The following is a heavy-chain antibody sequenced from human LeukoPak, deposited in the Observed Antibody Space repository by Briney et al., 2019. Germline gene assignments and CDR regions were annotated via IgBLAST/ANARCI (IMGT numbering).Heavy chain of an antibody. CDR1: GYTFTSYY. V-gene: IGHV1-46*01. J-gene: IGHJ6*02. CDR2: INPSGGST. Sequence: ASVTVSCKASGYTFTSYYMHWVRQAPGQGLEWMGIINPSGGSTSYAQKFQGRVTMTRDTSTSTVYMELSSLRSEDTAVYYCARDRREQLVQWGQPSDYYYGMDVWGQGTTVTVSS. D-gene: IGHD6-13*01. CDR3: ARDRREQLVQWGQPSDYYYGMDV.